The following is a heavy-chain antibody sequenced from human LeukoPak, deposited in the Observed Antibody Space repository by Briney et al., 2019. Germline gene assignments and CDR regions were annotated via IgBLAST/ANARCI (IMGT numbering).Heavy chain of an antibody. CDR3: SRDRVLGSGSLDD. CDR2: IRGDGNDA. Sequence: PGGSLRLSCAASGFTFSSDCMHWVRQAPGKGLVWVSRIRGDGNDATYADSVKDRFTVSRDNARSTLFLQMNRLTADDTAVYYCSRDRVLGSGSLDDWGQGTLVSVSS. V-gene: IGHV3-74*01. CDR1: GFTFSSDC. J-gene: IGHJ4*02. D-gene: IGHD3-10*01.